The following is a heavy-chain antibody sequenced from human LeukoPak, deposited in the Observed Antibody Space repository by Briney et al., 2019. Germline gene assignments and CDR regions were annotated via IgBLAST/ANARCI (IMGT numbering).Heavy chain of an antibody. D-gene: IGHD2-8*02. CDR2: MKGDANLI. CDR3: ARLFGGVTTFDY. V-gene: IGHV3-7*01. CDR1: GFTFSSYW. J-gene: IGHJ4*02. Sequence: PGGSLRLSCAASGFTFSSYWMSWVRQAPGRGLQWVASMKGDANLIYYVDSVKGRFTISRDNARNSLYMQMNSLRVEDTAVYYCARLFGGVTTFDYWGQGALVTVSS.